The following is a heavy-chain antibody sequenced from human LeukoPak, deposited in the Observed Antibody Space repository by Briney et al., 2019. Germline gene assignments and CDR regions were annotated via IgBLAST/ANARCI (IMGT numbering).Heavy chain of an antibody. J-gene: IGHJ5*02. CDR1: GIVFSRTA. Sequence: GGSLRLSCTASGIVFSRTAMNWARQSPGRGLEWLSAISGGGERTFYADSVKGRFTISRDNSKNMVYLQMNSLRADDTAIYYCGKDGGQYSSGPEFDPRGQGALVTVSS. CDR2: ISGGGERT. CDR3: GKDGGQYSSGPEFDP. V-gene: IGHV3-23*01. D-gene: IGHD6-19*01.